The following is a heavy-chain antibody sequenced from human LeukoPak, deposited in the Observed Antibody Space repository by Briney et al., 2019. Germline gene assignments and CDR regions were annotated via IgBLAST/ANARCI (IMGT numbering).Heavy chain of an antibody. CDR3: AKDDRWLQFCC. V-gene: IGHV3-23*01. CDR1: GFTFSSYE. CDR2: ITPSGHTT. J-gene: IGHJ4*02. D-gene: IGHD5-24*01. Sequence: GGSLRLSCAASGFTFSSYEMNWVRQAPGKGLEWVSGITPSGHTTYYADSVRGRFTISRDNSRNTVYLQMNSLRAEDTAVYYCAKDDRWLQFCCWGQGTLVTVSA.